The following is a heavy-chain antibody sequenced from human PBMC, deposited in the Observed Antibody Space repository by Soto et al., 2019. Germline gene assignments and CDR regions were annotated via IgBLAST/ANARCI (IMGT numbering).Heavy chain of an antibody. V-gene: IGHV3-23*01. CDR3: AKGRSYYYYYGVDV. CDR1: GFTFSSCA. J-gene: IGHJ6*02. CDR2: IIDSGAST. Sequence: GGSLILYCAASGFTFSSCAMGWVRQAPGKGLEWVSDIIDSGASTYYADSVKGRFTISRDNSKSTLYLQMNSLRAEDTALYYCAKGRSYYYYYGVDVWGQGTTVTVSS.